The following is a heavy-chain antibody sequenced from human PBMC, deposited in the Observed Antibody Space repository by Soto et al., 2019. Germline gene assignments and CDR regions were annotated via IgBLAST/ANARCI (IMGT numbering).Heavy chain of an antibody. CDR1: GFIFSSYA. CDR2: ISGSGGST. J-gene: IGHJ4*02. D-gene: IGHD3-10*01. V-gene: IGHV3-23*01. CDR3: AKEPGWTRMVRGVISG. Sequence: PGGSLRLSCAAAGFIFSSYAMSWVRQAPGKGLEWVSAISGSGGSTYYADSVKGRFTISRNNSKNTLYLQMNSLRAEDTAVYYCAKEPGWTRMVRGVISGWGQGTLVTVSS.